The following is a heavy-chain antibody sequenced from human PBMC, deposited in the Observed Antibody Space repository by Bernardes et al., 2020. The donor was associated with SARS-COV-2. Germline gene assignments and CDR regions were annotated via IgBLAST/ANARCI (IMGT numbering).Heavy chain of an antibody. J-gene: IGHJ3*02. Sequence: GGSLRLSCAASGFTFSSYAMHWVRQAPGKGLEWVAVISYDGSNKYYADSVKGRFTISRDNSKNTLYLQMNSLRAEDTAVYYCARDPDSSSWYDDAFDIWGQGTMVTVSS. V-gene: IGHV3-30-3*01. CDR3: ARDPDSSSWYDDAFDI. D-gene: IGHD6-13*01. CDR1: GFTFSSYA. CDR2: ISYDGSNK.